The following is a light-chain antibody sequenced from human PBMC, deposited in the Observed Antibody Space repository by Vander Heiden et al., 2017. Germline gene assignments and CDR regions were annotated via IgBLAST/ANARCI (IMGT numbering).Light chain of an antibody. CDR1: SSNIGSFA. CDR2: SDN. Sequence: QSLPTQPPSASGTPGQRVTISCSGSSSNIGSFAVNWYHQLPKTAPKLLIYSDNHRPSGVPDRFSGSRSGTSASLAISGLQSGDETDYYCATWDHSLNAWVFGGGTKLTVL. V-gene: IGLV1-44*01. J-gene: IGLJ3*02. CDR3: ATWDHSLNAWV.